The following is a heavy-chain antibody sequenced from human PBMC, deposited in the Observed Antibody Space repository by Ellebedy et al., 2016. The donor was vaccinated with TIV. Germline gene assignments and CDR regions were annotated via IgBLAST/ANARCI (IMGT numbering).Heavy chain of an antibody. CDR3: AKGWGSAWYRGWFDP. D-gene: IGHD6-19*01. J-gene: IGHJ5*02. V-gene: IGHV3-23*01. CDR1: GFIFSSYA. Sequence: GESLKISXAASGFIFSSYAMSWVRQAPGKGLEWVSAIRGSGGSTYYADSVKGRFTISRDNTKNMLYLQMNSLRAEDTALYYCAKGWGSAWYRGWFDPWGQGTLVTVSS. CDR2: IRGSGGST.